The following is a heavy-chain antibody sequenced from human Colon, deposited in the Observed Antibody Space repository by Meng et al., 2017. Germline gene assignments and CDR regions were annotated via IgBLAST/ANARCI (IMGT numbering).Heavy chain of an antibody. Sequence: VQLQCSGPVLVKPSGTLSLTCAVPGASISGDNWWSWVRQTQGKGLEWLGEIFHSGTSNYNPSLKSRVTISVDKSKNQFSLRLSSVTAADTAVYYCARRNSNNWFDPWGQGILVTVSS. V-gene: IGHV4-4*02. CDR2: IFHSGTS. CDR1: GASISGDNW. D-gene: IGHD2/OR15-2a*01. J-gene: IGHJ5*02. CDR3: ARRNSNNWFDP.